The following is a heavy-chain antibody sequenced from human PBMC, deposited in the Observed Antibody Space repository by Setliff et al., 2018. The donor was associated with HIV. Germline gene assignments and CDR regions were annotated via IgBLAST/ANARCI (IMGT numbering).Heavy chain of an antibody. CDR2: IYYSGST. CDR3: ARVRWYYYDSSGYYPLFDY. CDR1: GGSISSSSYY. Sequence: SETLSLTCTVSGGSISSSSYYWGWIRQPPGKGLEWIGSIYYSGSTYYNPSLKSRVTISVDTSKNQFSLKLSSVTAADAAVYYCARVRWYYYDSSGYYPLFDYWGQGTLVTVSS. J-gene: IGHJ4*02. D-gene: IGHD3-22*01. V-gene: IGHV4-39*01.